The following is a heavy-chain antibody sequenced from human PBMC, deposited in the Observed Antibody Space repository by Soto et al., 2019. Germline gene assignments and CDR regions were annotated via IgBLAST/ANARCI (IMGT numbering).Heavy chain of an antibody. D-gene: IGHD6-13*01. CDR3: ARDRGNSSFDY. V-gene: IGHV3-33*01. J-gene: IGHJ4*02. CDR2: IWYDGSDT. CDR1: GFTFSNYD. Sequence: QVHLVESGGGVVQPGRSLRLSCATSGFTFSNYDMHWVRQATGKGLEWVSLIWYDGSDTSYADSVKGRFTISRDNSKNKLFLQINSLRAEDTDLYYCARDRGNSSFDYWGQGTLGTVSS.